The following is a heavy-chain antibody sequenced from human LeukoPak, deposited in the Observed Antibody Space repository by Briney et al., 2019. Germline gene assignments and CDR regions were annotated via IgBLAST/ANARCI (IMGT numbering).Heavy chain of an antibody. D-gene: IGHD1-1*01. CDR1: GCSISSYY. CDR3: ARLQDWNDAFDI. Sequence: SETLSLTCTVSGCSISSYYWSWIRQPPGKGLEWIGYIYYSGSTNYNPSLKSRVTISVDTSKNQFSLKLSSVTAADTAVYYCARLQDWNDAFDIWGQGTMVTVSS. V-gene: IGHV4-59*08. CDR2: IYYSGST. J-gene: IGHJ3*02.